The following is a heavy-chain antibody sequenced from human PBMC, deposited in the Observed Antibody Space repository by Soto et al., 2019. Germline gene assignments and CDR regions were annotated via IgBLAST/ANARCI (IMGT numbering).Heavy chain of an antibody. D-gene: IGHD3-9*01. CDR1: GFNLIHPW. V-gene: IGHV3-15*01. CDR3: TTGIYYDILTGYHNVAY. Sequence: EVQLVESGGGLVKPGGSLRLSCVASGFNLIHPWMTWVRQAAGKGLEWVGRIKSKTDGGTADYAAPVKGRATISRDDSKNTVYLQMNSLKTEDTAVYYCTTGIYYDILTGYHNVAYWGQGALVTVSS. CDR2: IKSKTDGGTA. J-gene: IGHJ4*02.